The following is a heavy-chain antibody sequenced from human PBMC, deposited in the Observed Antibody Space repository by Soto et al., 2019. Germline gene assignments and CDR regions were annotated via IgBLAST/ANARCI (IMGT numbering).Heavy chain of an antibody. CDR3: ARAAYSGYDFCFDY. V-gene: IGHV6-1*01. Sequence: SQTLSLTCAISGDSVSTNSAAWNWIRQSPSRGLEWLGRTYYRSKWYNDYAVSVKSRITINPDTSKNQFSLQLNSVTPEDTAVYYCARAAYSGYDFCFDYWGQGTLVTVSS. J-gene: IGHJ4*02. CDR1: GDSVSTNSAA. CDR2: TYYRSKWYN. D-gene: IGHD5-12*01.